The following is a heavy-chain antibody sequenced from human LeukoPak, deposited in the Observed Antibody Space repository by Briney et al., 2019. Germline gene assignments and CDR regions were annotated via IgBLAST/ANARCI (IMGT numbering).Heavy chain of an antibody. D-gene: IGHD1-26*01. CDR1: GGSFSGYY. CDR3: ARTSGSYFYYYGMDV. J-gene: IGHJ6*02. Sequence: SETLSLTCAVYGGSFSGYYWSWIRQPPGKGLEWIGEINHSGSTNYNPSLKSRVTISVDTSKNQFSLKLGSVTAADTAVYYCARTSGSYFYYYGMDVWGQGTTVTVSS. V-gene: IGHV4-34*01. CDR2: INHSGST.